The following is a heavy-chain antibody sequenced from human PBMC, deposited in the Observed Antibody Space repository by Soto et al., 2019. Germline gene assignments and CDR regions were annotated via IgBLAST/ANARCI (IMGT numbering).Heavy chain of an antibody. CDR1: GFTFSSYG. V-gene: IGHV3-30*18. D-gene: IGHD5-12*01. Sequence: QVQLVESGGGVVQPGRSLRLSCAASGFTFSSYGMHWVRQAPGKGLEWVAVISYDGSNKYYADSVKGRFTISRDNSKNTLYLQMISLRAEDTDVYYCAKDGYNTGAFDYWGQGTLVTVSS. CDR2: ISYDGSNK. CDR3: AKDGYNTGAFDY. J-gene: IGHJ4*02.